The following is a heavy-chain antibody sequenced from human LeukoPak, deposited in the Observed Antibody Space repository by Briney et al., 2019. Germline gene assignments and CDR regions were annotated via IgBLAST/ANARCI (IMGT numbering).Heavy chain of an antibody. CDR2: IYNDGST. J-gene: IGHJ4*02. CDR3: ARGLGYYGSGRNFDY. Sequence: PSETLSLTCAVSGDSFSGTNWWRCVRQPPGKGLEWIGEIYNDGSTNYNPSLKSRVTIPVDTSKHQFSLKLSSVTAADTAVYYCARGLGYYGSGRNFDYWGQGTLVTVSS. D-gene: IGHD3-10*01. CDR1: GDSFSGTNW. V-gene: IGHV4-4*02.